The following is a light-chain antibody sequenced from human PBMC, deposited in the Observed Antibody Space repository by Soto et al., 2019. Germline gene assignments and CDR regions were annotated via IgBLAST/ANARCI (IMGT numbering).Light chain of an antibody. V-gene: IGKV3-20*01. CDR1: QSVSSSY. J-gene: IGKJ1*01. CDR2: GAS. CDR3: QQYGSSSWT. Sequence: EIVLTQSPGTLSLSPGERATLSCRASQSVSSSYLAWYQQKPGQAPRLLIYGASSRATGIPDRFSGSGSETDFTLTISRLEPEDFAVYYFQQYGSSSWTFGQGNKVEIK.